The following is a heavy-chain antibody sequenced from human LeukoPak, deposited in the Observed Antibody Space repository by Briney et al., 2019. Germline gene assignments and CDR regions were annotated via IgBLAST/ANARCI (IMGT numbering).Heavy chain of an antibody. CDR1: GYTFTGYY. Sequence: GASVKVSCKASGYTFTGYYMHWVRQDPGQGLEWMGWINPNSGGTNYAQKFQGRATMTRDTSISTAYMELSRLRSDDTAVYYCARARSSGWSFDYWGQGTLVTVSS. V-gene: IGHV1-2*02. D-gene: IGHD6-19*01. CDR2: INPNSGGT. CDR3: ARARSSGWSFDY. J-gene: IGHJ4*02.